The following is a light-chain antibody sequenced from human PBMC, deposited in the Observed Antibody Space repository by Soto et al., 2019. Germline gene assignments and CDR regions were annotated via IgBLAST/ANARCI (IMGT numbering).Light chain of an antibody. CDR2: GAS. V-gene: IGKV3-15*01. CDR1: QSVVTN. J-gene: IGKJ1*01. CDR3: QHYNDLPLT. Sequence: EKVMTQSPATLSVSPVERVTLSCRASQSVVTNLAWYQQKPGQAPRLLISGASTRATGIPDRFIGSGSGTEFTLTITGLQSEDFAVYYCQHYNDLPLTFGQGTKVEIK.